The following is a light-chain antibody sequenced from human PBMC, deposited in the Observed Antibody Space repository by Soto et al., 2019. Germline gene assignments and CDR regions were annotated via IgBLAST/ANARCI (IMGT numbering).Light chain of an antibody. CDR2: RNN. Sequence: QSVLTQPPSASGTPGQRVTISCSGSSSNIGSNYVYWYQQLPGTAPKLLIYRNNQRPSGVPDRFSGSKSGTSASLAISGLRSDDEADYYCESWDDSMSGYVFVTGTKVTVL. J-gene: IGLJ1*01. CDR1: SSNIGSNY. V-gene: IGLV1-47*01. CDR3: ESWDDSMSGYV.